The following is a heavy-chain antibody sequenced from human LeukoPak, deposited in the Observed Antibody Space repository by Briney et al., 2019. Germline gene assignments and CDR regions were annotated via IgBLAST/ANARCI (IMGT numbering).Heavy chain of an antibody. CDR3: ARDSASPGLYDFWSGYYSSSAFDP. J-gene: IGHJ5*02. V-gene: IGHV4-34*01. CDR2: INHSGST. CDR1: GGSFSGYY. Sequence: SETLSLTCAVYGGSFSGYYWSWIRQPPGKGLEWIGEINHSGSTNYNPSLKSRVTISVDTSKNQFSLKLSSVTAADTAVYYCARDSASPGLYDFWSGYYSSSAFDPWGQGTLVTVSS. D-gene: IGHD3-3*01.